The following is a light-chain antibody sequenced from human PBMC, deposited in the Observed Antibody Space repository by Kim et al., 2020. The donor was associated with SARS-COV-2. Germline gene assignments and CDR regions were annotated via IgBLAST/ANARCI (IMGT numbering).Light chain of an antibody. Sequence: GQCITSSSTGTSRDVGAYKYVSWYQQHPAKAPKVMSYDVNKRPSGVSTRFSASQSGNTASLTISGLQAEDEAYYYCSSYTGSNTWVFGGGTQLTVL. V-gene: IGLV2-14*04. CDR3: SSYTGSNTWV. J-gene: IGLJ3*02. CDR1: SRDVGAYKY. CDR2: DVN.